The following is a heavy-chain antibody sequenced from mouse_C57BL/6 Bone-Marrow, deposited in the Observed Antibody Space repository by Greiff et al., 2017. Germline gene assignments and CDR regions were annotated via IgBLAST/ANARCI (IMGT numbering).Heavy chain of an antibody. CDR3: ARWGDYYGSSYYFDY. Sequence: QVQLQQSDAELVKPGASVKISCKVSGYTFTDHTIHWMKQRPEQGLEWIGYIYPRDGSTKYNEKFKGKATLTADKSSSTAYMQLNSLTSEDSAVYFCARWGDYYGSSYYFDYWGQGTTLTVSS. CDR2: IYPRDGST. CDR1: GYTFTDHT. J-gene: IGHJ2*01. V-gene: IGHV1-78*01. D-gene: IGHD1-1*01.